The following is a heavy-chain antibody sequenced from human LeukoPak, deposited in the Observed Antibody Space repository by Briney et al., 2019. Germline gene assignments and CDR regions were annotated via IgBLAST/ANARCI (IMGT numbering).Heavy chain of an antibody. V-gene: IGHV3-23*01. CDR3: AKDGVLVSGGVIVMDY. D-gene: IGHD3-16*02. CDR1: GFTFSSYA. Sequence: PGGSLRLSCAASGFTFSSYAMSWVRQAPGKGLEWVSAISGSGGSTYYADSVKGRFTISRDNSKNTLYLQMNSLRAEDTAVYYCAKDGVLVSGGVIVMDYWGQGTLVTVSS. J-gene: IGHJ4*02. CDR2: ISGSGGST.